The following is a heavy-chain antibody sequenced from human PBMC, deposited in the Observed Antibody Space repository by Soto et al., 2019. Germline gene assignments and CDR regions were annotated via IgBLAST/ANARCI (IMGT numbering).Heavy chain of an antibody. CDR3: AGGGGSYAEYINY. CDR2: ISSSSSYT. V-gene: IGHV3-21*01. J-gene: IGHJ4*02. D-gene: IGHD1-26*01. CDR1: GFTFSSYS. Sequence: EVQLVESGGGLVKPGGSLRLSCAASGFTFSSYSMNWVRQAPGKGLEWVSSISSSSSYTNYADSVKGRFTISRDNAKNSLYLQMNSLRAEDTAVYYCAGGGGSYAEYINYWGQGTLVTVSS.